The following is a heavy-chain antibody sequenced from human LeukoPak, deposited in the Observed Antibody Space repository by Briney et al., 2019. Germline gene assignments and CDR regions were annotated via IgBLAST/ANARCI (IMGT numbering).Heavy chain of an antibody. CDR3: GRGGKVEQLVLAR. CDR2: ISSSGSTI. Sequence: GGSLRLSCAASGFTFSDYYMSWIRQAPGKGLECGSYISSSGSTIYYADSVKGRFTISRDNAKNSLYLQMNSLRAEDKAVYYCGRGGKVEQLVLARWGQGSLVTVSS. D-gene: IGHD6-13*01. J-gene: IGHJ4*02. V-gene: IGHV3-11*04. CDR1: GFTFSDYY.